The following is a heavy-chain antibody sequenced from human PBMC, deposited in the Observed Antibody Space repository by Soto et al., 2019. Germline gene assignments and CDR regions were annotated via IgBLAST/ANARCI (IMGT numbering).Heavy chain of an antibody. Sequence: HPGGSLRLSCAASGFTFSSYGMHWVRQAPGKGLEWVAVIWYDGSNKYYADSVKGRFTISRDNSKNTLYLQMNSLRAEDTAVYYCARERGLQLERRPGRYYYYGMDVWGQGTTVTVSS. V-gene: IGHV3-33*01. CDR2: IWYDGSNK. CDR3: ARERGLQLERRPGRYYYYGMDV. D-gene: IGHD1-1*01. J-gene: IGHJ6*02. CDR1: GFTFSSYG.